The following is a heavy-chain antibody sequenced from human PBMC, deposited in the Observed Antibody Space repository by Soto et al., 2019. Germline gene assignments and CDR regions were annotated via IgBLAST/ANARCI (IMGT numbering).Heavy chain of an antibody. D-gene: IGHD2-15*01. CDR3: ARQGGYYYDGMDV. Sequence: GESLKISCKTSGYSFNTFWISWVRQVPGKGLEWMGRIDPGDSNTNYSPSLQGHVTLSVDKSIGTAYLQWSSLKASDTGIYYCARQGGYYYDGMDVWGQGTAVTVSS. CDR1: GYSFNTFW. V-gene: IGHV5-10-1*01. J-gene: IGHJ6*02. CDR2: IDPGDSNT.